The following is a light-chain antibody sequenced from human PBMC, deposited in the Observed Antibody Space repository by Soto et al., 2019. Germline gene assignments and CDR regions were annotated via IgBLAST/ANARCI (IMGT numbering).Light chain of an antibody. V-gene: IGKV1-17*01. J-gene: IGKJ1*01. CDR2: AAS. CDR3: LQHHSFPWT. CDR1: QGISND. Sequence: DIRMTQSPSSLSASIGDRVTITCRASQGISNDLGWYQQKPGLAPKRLISAASTLQSGVPSRFRGSGSGTEFSLTISGLQTEDFATYYCLQHHSFPWTVGQGTKVEIQ.